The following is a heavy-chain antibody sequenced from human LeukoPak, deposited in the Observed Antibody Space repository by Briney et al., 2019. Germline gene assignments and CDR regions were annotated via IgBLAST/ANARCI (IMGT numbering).Heavy chain of an antibody. CDR1: GFPASGNY. Sequence: PGGSLNLSGPPSGFPASGNYMSGARQPQGRGRGWAPVIYSGGSTYYADSVKGRFTISRDNSKNTLYLQMNSLRAEDTAVYYCARDSYYYDSSGHPIDYWGQGTLVTVSS. D-gene: IGHD3-22*01. CDR2: IYSGGST. J-gene: IGHJ4*02. V-gene: IGHV3-66*01. CDR3: ARDSYYYDSSGHPIDY.